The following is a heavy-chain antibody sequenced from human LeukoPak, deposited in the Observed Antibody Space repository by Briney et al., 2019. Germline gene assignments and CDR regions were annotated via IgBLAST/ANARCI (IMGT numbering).Heavy chain of an antibody. CDR3: ARRSGGYDSFTAKGWFDP. CDR2: INPKSGDT. D-gene: IGHD3-9*01. J-gene: IGHJ5*02. CDR1: GYSFTGFY. V-gene: IGHV1-2*02. Sequence: ASVKVSCKASGYSFTGFYMYWVRQAPGQGLEWMGWINPKSGDTKSAQKFQGRVRLTRDTSISTAYMELTRLGSDDTAVYYCARRSGGYDSFTAKGWFDPWGQGTLVTVSS.